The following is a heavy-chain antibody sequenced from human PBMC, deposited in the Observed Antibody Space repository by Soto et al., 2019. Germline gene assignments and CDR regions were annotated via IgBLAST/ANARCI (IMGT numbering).Heavy chain of an antibody. CDR1: GGTFSSYA. D-gene: IGHD5-12*01. CDR3: ARTVATIHRNYYYYGMDV. CDR2: IIPIFGTA. J-gene: IGHJ6*02. Sequence: QVQLVQSGAEVKKPGSSVKVSCKASGGTFSSYAISWVRQAPGQGLEWMGGIIPIFGTANYAQKFQGRVTITADESTITAYMELSSLRSEDTAVYYCARTVATIHRNYYYYGMDVWGQGTTVTVSS. V-gene: IGHV1-69*01.